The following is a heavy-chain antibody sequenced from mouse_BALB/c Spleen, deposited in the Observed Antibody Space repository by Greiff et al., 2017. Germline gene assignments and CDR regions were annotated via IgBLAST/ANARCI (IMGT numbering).Heavy chain of an antibody. Sequence: EVQGVESGGGLVQPGGSRKLSCAASGFTFSSFGMHWVRQAPEKGLEWVAYISSGSSTIYYADTVKGRFTISRDNPKNTLFLQMTSLRSEDTAMYYCARSHGSSYYAMDYWGQGTSVTVSS. CDR1: GFTFSSFG. CDR3: ARSHGSSYYAMDY. J-gene: IGHJ4*01. V-gene: IGHV5-17*02. CDR2: ISSGSSTI. D-gene: IGHD1-1*01.